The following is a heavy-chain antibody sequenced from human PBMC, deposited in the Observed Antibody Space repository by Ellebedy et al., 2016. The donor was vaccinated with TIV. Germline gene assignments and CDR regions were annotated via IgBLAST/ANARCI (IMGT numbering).Heavy chain of an antibody. D-gene: IGHD6-13*01. CDR1: GGTFSSYA. CDR3: ARGGRYSSLGY. V-gene: IGHV1-69*05. CDR2: IIPIFGTA. Sequence: SVKVSXKASGGTFSSYAISWVRQAPGQGLEWMGGIIPIFGTANYAQKFQGRVTMTRNTSISTAYMELSSLRSEDTAVYYCARGGRYSSLGYWGEGTLVTVSS. J-gene: IGHJ4*02.